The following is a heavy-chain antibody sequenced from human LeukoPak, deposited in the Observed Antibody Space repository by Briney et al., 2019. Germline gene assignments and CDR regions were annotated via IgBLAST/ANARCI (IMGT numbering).Heavy chain of an antibody. V-gene: IGHV4-34*01. J-gene: IGHJ4*02. CDR1: GGSFSGYY. D-gene: IGHD5-24*01. Sequence: SETLSLTCAVYGGSFSGYYWSWIRQPPGKGLEWIGEINHSGSTNYNPSLKSRVTISVGTSKNQFSLKLSSVTAADAAVYYCASRLRDGYNFDYWGQGTLVTVSS. CDR2: INHSGST. CDR3: ASRLRDGYNFDY.